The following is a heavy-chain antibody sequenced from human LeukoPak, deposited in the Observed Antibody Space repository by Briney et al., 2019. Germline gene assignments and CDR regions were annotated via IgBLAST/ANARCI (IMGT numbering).Heavy chain of an antibody. CDR1: GFTFSSYA. CDR3: ARGLNWKYGWFDP. J-gene: IGHJ5*02. CDR2: ISYDGSNK. Sequence: GGPLRLSCAASGFTFSSYAMHWVRQAPGKGLEWVAVISYDGSNKYYADSVKGRFTISRDNSKNTLYLQMNSLRAEDTAVYYCARGLNWKYGWFDPWGQGTLVTVSS. D-gene: IGHD1-7*01. V-gene: IGHV3-30*04.